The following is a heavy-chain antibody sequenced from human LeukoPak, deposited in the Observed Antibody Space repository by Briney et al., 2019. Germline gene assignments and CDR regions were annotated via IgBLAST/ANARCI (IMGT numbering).Heavy chain of an antibody. J-gene: IGHJ6*03. Sequence: GGSLRLSCAVSGFTLSNYSMNWVRQAPGKGLEWISYISGSGFTIHYADSVKGRFTISRDNAKNSLYLQMNSLRAEDTAVYYCARGRVSSSTWYSTYYYFFYMDFWGKGTTVTVSS. D-gene: IGHD4-11*01. CDR1: GFTLSNYS. CDR3: ARGRVSSSTWYSTYYYFFYMDF. CDR2: ISGSGFTI. V-gene: IGHV3-48*01.